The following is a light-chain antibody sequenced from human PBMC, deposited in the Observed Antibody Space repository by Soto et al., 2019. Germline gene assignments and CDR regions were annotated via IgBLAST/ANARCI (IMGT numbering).Light chain of an antibody. CDR3: LLSYGDASVV. J-gene: IGLJ2*01. V-gene: IGLV7-46*01. CDR2: DTS. CDR1: TGPVTSGHY. Sequence: QTVVTQEPSLTVSPGGTVTLTCVSSTGPVTSGHYPYWFQQKPGQAPRTLIYDTSNKHAWTPARFSGSLLGGKAALTLSGAQPEDEAEYYCLLSYGDASVVFGGGTKLTVL.